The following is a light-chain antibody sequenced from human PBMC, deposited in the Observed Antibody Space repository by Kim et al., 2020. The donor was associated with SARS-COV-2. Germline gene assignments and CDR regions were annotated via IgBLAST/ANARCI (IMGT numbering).Light chain of an antibody. V-gene: IGKV3-11*01. J-gene: IGKJ1*01. CDR3: QQRSNWLWT. CDR2: DAS. CDR1: QTVSSY. Sequence: EIVLTQSPATLSLSPGERATLSCSASQTVSSYLAWYQQKPGQAPRLLIYDASNRATGIPARFSGSGSGTDFNLIISSLEPEDFAVYYCQQRSNWLWTFGQGTKVDIK.